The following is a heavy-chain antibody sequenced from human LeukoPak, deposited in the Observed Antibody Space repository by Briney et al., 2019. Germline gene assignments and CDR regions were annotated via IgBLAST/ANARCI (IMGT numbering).Heavy chain of an antibody. D-gene: IGHD4-17*01. V-gene: IGHV3-66*01. CDR2: IYSGGST. Sequence: PGGSLRLSCAASGFTVSSNYMSWVRQAPGKGLEWVSVIYSGGSTYYADSVKGRFTISRDNSKNTLYLQMNSLRAEDTAVYYSARINPTVTTRGWFDPWGQGTLVTVSS. J-gene: IGHJ5*02. CDR3: ARINPTVTTRGWFDP. CDR1: GFTVSSNY.